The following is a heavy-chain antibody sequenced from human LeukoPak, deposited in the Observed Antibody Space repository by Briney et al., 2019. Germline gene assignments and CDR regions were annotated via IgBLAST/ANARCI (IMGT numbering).Heavy chain of an antibody. CDR3: ASWTVTTQYYYYYYYMDV. V-gene: IGHV3-21*01. Sequence: GGSLRLSCAASGFSYSSYNMNWVRQAPGKGLEWVSSISSRSRCIQYADSVKGRFTVSRDNAKNSLYLQMNSLRAEDTAVYYCASWTVTTQYYYYYYYMDVWGKGTTVTVSS. J-gene: IGHJ6*03. CDR2: ISSRSRCI. CDR1: GFSYSSYN. D-gene: IGHD4-17*01.